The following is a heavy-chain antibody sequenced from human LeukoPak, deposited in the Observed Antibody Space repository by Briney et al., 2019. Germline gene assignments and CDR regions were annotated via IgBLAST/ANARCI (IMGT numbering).Heavy chain of an antibody. D-gene: IGHD6-13*01. V-gene: IGHV4-39*07. J-gene: IGHJ4*02. CDR2: IYYSGST. Sequence: PSETLSLTCTVSGGSISSSSYYWGWIRQPPGKGLEWIGSIYYSGSTYYNPSLKSRVTISVDTSKNQFSLKLSSVTAADTAVYYCARTFNPSPPYSSSWYFSRGHPDYWGQGTLVTVSS. CDR1: GGSISSSSYY. CDR3: ARTFNPSPPYSSSWYFSRGHPDY.